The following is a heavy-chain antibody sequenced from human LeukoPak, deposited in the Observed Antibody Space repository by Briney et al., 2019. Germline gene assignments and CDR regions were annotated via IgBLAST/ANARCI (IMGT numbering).Heavy chain of an antibody. J-gene: IGHJ4*02. CDR2: ISGSGGST. CDR3: AKSRDQLLLYIDY. D-gene: IGHD2-2*01. CDR1: GFTFSSYA. Sequence: GRSLRLSCAASGFTFSSYAMSWVRQAPGKGLEWVSAISGSGGSTYYADSVKGRFTISRDNSKNTPYLQMNSLRAEDTAVYYCAKSRDQLLLYIDYWGQGTLVTVSS. V-gene: IGHV3-23*01.